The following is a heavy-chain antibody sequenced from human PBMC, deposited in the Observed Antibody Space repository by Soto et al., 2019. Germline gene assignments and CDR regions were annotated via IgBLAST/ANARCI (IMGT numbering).Heavy chain of an antibody. Sequence: SETLSLTCAVYGGSFSGYYWSWIRQPPGKGLEWIGEINHSGSTNYNPSLKSRVTISVDTSKNQFSLKLSSVTAADTAVYYCARAGMGDDVNGTTKRNWFDPWGQGTLVTVSS. V-gene: IGHV4-34*01. J-gene: IGHJ5*02. CDR2: INHSGST. D-gene: IGHD1-1*01. CDR3: ARAGMGDDVNGTTKRNWFDP. CDR1: GGSFSGYY.